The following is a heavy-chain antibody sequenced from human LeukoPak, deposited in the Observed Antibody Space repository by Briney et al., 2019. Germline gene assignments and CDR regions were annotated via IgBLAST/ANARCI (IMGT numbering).Heavy chain of an antibody. J-gene: IGHJ4*02. CDR1: GGSISSSSYY. Sequence: PSETLSLTCTVSGGSISSSSYYWGWIRQPPGKGLEWIGSIYYSGSTYYNPSLKSRVTISVDTSKNQFSLKLSSVTAADTAVYYCARHVRLQENWNPGTIDYWGQGTLVTVSS. CDR2: IYYSGST. D-gene: IGHD1-1*01. CDR3: ARHVRLQENWNPGTIDY. V-gene: IGHV4-39*01.